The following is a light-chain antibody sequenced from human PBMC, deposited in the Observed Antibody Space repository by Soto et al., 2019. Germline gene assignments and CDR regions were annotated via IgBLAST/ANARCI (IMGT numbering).Light chain of an antibody. CDR3: QQYNNWWT. V-gene: IGKV3-15*01. Sequence: EIVMTQSPATLSVSPGERATRSCRASQSVSSNLAWYQQKPGQAPRLLIYGASTRATGIPARFSGSGSGTEFTLTITSLQSEDFAVYYCQQYNNWWTFGQGTKVDIK. CDR1: QSVSSN. CDR2: GAS. J-gene: IGKJ1*01.